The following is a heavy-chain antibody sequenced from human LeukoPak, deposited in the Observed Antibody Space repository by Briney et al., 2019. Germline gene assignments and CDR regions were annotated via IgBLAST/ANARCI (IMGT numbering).Heavy chain of an antibody. CDR1: GFTFSSYA. CDR2: ISGSGGST. D-gene: IGHD3-9*01. J-gene: IGHJ4*02. CDR3: AKGYFDWLLLFDY. V-gene: IGHV3-23*01. Sequence: QPGGPLRLSCAASGFTFSSYAMSWVRQAPGKGLEWVSAISGSGGSTYYADSVKGRFTISRDNSKNTLYLQMNSLRAEDTAVYYCAKGYFDWLLLFDYWGQGTLVTVSS.